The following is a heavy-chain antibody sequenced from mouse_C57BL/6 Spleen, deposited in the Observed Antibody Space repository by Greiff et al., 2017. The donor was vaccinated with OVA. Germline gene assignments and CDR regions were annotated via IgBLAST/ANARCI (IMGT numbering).Heavy chain of an antibody. V-gene: IGHV1-55*01. CDR2: IYPGSGST. J-gene: IGHJ2*01. CDR1: GYTFTSYW. Sequence: QVQLQQPGAELVKPGASVKMSCKASGYTFTSYWITWVKQRPGQGLEWIGDIYPGSGSTNYNEKFKSKATLTVYTSSSTAYMQLSSLTSEDSAVYYCANRVGGDWGKGTTLTVSS. CDR3: ANRVGGD. D-gene: IGHD1-1*02.